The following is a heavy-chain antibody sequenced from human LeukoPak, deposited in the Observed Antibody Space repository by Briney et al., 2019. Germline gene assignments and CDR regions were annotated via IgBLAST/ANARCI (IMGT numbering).Heavy chain of an antibody. CDR2: ISSSSSYI. Sequence: GGSLRLSCAASGFTFSSYSMNWVRQAPGKGXXWVSSISSSSSYIYYADSVKGRSTISRDNAKNSLYLQMNSLRAEDTAVYYCAGSYGDYEYWGQGTLVTVSS. CDR3: AGSYGDYEY. CDR1: GFTFSSYS. J-gene: IGHJ4*02. V-gene: IGHV3-21*01. D-gene: IGHD4-17*01.